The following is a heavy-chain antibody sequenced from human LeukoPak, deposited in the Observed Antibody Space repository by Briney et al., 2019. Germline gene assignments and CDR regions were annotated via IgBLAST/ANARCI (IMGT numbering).Heavy chain of an antibody. Sequence: PGGSLRLSCAASGFTFSSSWMTWVRQAPGKGLEWVANINQDGSVKQYMDSVKGRFTISRDNAKNSPYLQMNSLRVEDTAVYYCSSGDVFNYWGQGTLVTVSS. J-gene: IGHJ4*02. CDR2: INQDGSVK. CDR3: SSGDVFNY. CDR1: GFTFSSSW. V-gene: IGHV3-7*01. D-gene: IGHD4-17*01.